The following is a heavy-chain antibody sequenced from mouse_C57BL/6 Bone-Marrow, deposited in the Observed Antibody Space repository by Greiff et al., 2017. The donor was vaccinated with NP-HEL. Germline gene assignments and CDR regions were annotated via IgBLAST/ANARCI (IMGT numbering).Heavy chain of an antibody. CDR1: GYTFTSYW. Sequence: QVQLKQPGAELVKPGASLQMSCTASGYTFTSYWITWVKQRPGQGLEWIGDIYPGSGSTNYNEKFKSKATLTVDTSSSTAYMQLSSLTSEDSAVYYCAREDYDYDGGFAYWGQGTLVTVSA. D-gene: IGHD2-4*01. J-gene: IGHJ3*01. CDR2: IYPGSGST. CDR3: AREDYDYDGGFAY. V-gene: IGHV1-55*01.